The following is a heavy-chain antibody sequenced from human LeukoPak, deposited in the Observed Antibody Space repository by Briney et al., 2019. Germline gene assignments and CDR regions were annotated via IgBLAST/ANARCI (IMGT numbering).Heavy chain of an antibody. V-gene: IGHV1-2*02. Sequence: GASVKVSCKASGYTFTGYYMHWVRQAPGQGLEWMGWINPNSGGTNYAQKFQGRVTMPRATSISTAYMELSRLRSDDTAVYYCARGPKPYDYVWGSYRFWGQGTLVTVSS. CDR2: INPNSGGT. CDR1: GYTFTGYY. D-gene: IGHD3-16*02. CDR3: ARGPKPYDYVWGSYRF. J-gene: IGHJ4*02.